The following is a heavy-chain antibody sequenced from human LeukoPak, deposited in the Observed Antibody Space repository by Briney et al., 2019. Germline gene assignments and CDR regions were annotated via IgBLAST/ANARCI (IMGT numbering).Heavy chain of an antibody. CDR2: IWYDGSNK. J-gene: IGHJ4*02. V-gene: IGHV3-33*06. Sequence: GGSLRLSCAASGFTFSSYGMHWVRQAPGKGLEWVAVIWYDGSNKYYADSVKGRFTISRDNSKNTLYLQMNSLRAEDTAVYYCAKDKWSGSPKIFDYWGQGTLVTVSS. D-gene: IGHD1-26*01. CDR1: GFTFSSYG. CDR3: AKDKWSGSPKIFDY.